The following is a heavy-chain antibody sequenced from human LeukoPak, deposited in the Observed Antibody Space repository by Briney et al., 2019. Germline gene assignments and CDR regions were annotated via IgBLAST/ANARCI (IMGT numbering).Heavy chain of an antibody. Sequence: ASVKVSCKASGYTFTGYYMHWVRQVPGQGLEWMGWINPNSGGTNYAQRFQGRVTMTRDTFISTAYMELSRLRSDDTAVYYCARVPLGGENDYWGQGTLVTVSS. D-gene: IGHD1-26*01. V-gene: IGHV1-2*02. CDR2: INPNSGGT. CDR3: ARVPLGGENDY. J-gene: IGHJ4*02. CDR1: GYTFTGYY.